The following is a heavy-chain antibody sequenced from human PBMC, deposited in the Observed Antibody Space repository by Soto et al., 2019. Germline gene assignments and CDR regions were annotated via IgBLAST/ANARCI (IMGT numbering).Heavy chain of an antibody. CDR2: IYWDDDK. CDR3: AHSPRDTANAPLDY. Sequence: SGPTLVNPTQTLTLTCTFSGFSLTTNGMCVGWIRQPPGKALEWLALIYWDDDKRYSPSLKSRLTITKDTSKNQVVLIMTNMDPVDTATYYCAHSPRDTANAPLDYWGQGTLVTVSS. CDR1: GFSLTTNGMC. J-gene: IGHJ4*02. D-gene: IGHD5-18*01. V-gene: IGHV2-5*02.